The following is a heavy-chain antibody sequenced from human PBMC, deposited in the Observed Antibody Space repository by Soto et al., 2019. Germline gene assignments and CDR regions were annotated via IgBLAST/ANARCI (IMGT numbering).Heavy chain of an antibody. CDR3: ARDPTGYSYGFDY. V-gene: IGHV1-46*01. J-gene: IGHJ4*02. CDR2: INPSGGST. D-gene: IGHD5-18*01. Sequence: SAKVSVKATSWTFTSDYMHWVRQAPGQGLEWMGIINPSGGSTSYAQNFQGRVTMTRDTSTSTVYMELSSLRSEDTAVYYCARDPTGYSYGFDYWGQGTLVTVSS. CDR1: SWTFTSDY.